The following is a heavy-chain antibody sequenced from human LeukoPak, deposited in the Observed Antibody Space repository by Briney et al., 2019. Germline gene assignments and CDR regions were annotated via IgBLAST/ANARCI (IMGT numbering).Heavy chain of an antibody. CDR1: GGSFSTGGYY. D-gene: IGHD2-2*01. Sequence: SQTPSLTCTVSGGSFSTGGYYWSWIRQHPGKGLEWIGYMYYTGSTYINPSLKSRVTISVDTSKNQFSLKLSSVTAADTAVYYCARYIVVVPAATRGKGWFDPWGQGTLVTVSS. CDR2: MYYTGST. CDR3: ARYIVVVPAATRGKGWFDP. V-gene: IGHV4-31*03. J-gene: IGHJ5*02.